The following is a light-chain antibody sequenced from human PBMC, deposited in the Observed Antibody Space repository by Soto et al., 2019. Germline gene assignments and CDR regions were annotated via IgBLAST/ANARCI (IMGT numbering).Light chain of an antibody. CDR2: DAY. V-gene: IGKV1-33*01. J-gene: IGKJ4*01. CDR3: QQYSSMLS. CDR1: HDVGWI. Sequence: DIQMTQSPSSLSASVGDRVTIACHSSHDVGWILNWFQQKPGEAPKLLIYDAYNLERGVPSKFSRSGSGTDFSLTISSVQPEDVATYFCQQYSSMLSFGGGTEVDLK.